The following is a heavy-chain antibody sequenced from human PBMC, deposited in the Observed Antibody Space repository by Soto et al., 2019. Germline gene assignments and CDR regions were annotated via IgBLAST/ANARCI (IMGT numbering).Heavy chain of an antibody. D-gene: IGHD3-10*01. V-gene: IGHV4-59*12. CDR1: GGSISSYY. CDR3: ASSFYGSGSYLSDY. CDR2: IYYSGST. J-gene: IGHJ4*02. Sequence: ETLSLTCTVSGGSISSYYWSWIRQPPGKGLEWIGYIYYSGSTNYNPSLKSRVTISVDTSKNQFSPKLSSVTAADTAVYYCASSFYGSGSYLSDYWGQGTLVTVSS.